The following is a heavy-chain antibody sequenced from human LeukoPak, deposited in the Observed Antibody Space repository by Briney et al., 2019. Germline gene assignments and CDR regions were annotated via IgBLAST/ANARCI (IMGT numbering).Heavy chain of an antibody. CDR3: ARATRGGVDP. V-gene: IGHV3-30-3*01. CDR2: ISYDGSNR. Sequence: GGSLRLSCAASGFTFSSYAMHWVRQAPGKGLEWVAVISYDGSNRYYADSVKGRFTISRDNSKNTLYLQMNSLRAEDTAVYYCARATRGGVDPWGQGTLVTVSS. D-gene: IGHD3-10*01. J-gene: IGHJ5*02. CDR1: GFTFSSYA.